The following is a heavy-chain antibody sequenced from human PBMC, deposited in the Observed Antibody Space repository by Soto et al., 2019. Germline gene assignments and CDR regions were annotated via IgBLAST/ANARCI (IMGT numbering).Heavy chain of an antibody. CDR3: AAYYYDSSGYLV. J-gene: IGHJ4*02. V-gene: IGHV1-24*01. CDR2: FDPEDGET. Sequence: ASVKVSCKVSGYTLTELSMHWVRQAPGKGLEWMGGFDPEDGETIYAQKFQGRVTMTEDTSTDTDYMELSSLRSEDTAVYYCAAYYYDSSGYLVWGQGTLVTVSS. CDR1: GYTLTELS. D-gene: IGHD3-22*01.